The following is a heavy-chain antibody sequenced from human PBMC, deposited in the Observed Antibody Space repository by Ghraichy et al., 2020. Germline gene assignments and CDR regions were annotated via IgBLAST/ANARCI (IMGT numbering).Heavy chain of an antibody. V-gene: IGHV3-21*01. CDR2: ISSSSSYI. J-gene: IGHJ5*02. Sequence: GGSLRLSCAASGFTFSSYSMNWVRQAPGKGLEWVSSISSSSSYIYYADSVKGRFTISRDNAKNSLYLQMNSLRAEDTAVYYCARPQGGEPDWFDPWGQGTLVTVSS. D-gene: IGHD2-21*01. CDR3: ARPQGGEPDWFDP. CDR1: GFTFSSYS.